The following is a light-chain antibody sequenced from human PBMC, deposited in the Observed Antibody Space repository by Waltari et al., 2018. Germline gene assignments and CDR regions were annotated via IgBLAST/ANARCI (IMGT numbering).Light chain of an antibody. V-gene: IGLV2-23*01. CDR1: SSDVGSYNL. CDR3: CSYAGSSTVV. J-gene: IGLJ2*01. Sequence: QSALTQPASVSGSPGQSITISCTRTSSDVGSYNLVSWYQQHPGKAPKLMIYEGSKWPSGVSDRFSGSKSGNTASLTISGLQAEDEADYYCCSYAGSSTVVFGGGTKLTVL. CDR2: EGS.